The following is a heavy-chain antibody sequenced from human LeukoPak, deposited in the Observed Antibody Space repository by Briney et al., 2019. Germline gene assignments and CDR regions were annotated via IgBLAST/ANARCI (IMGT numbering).Heavy chain of an antibody. CDR1: GGSISSYY. CDR3: ARDRGSSSPGFDY. D-gene: IGHD6-6*01. Sequence: SETLPLTCTVSGGSISSYYWSWIRQPPGKGLEWIGYIYYSGSTNYNPSLKSRVTISVDTSKNQFSLKLSSVTAADTAVYYCARDRGSSSPGFDYWGQGTLVTVSS. J-gene: IGHJ4*02. V-gene: IGHV4-59*01. CDR2: IYYSGST.